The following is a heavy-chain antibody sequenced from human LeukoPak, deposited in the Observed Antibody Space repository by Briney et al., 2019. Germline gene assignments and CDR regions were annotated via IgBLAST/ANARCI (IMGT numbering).Heavy chain of an antibody. CDR1: GGTFSSYA. V-gene: IGHV1-69*05. CDR2: IIPIFGTA. CDR3: ARDRGYGDYGPFDY. J-gene: IGHJ4*02. D-gene: IGHD4-17*01. Sequence: ASVKVSCKASGGTFSSYAISWVRQAPGQGLEWMGRIIPIFGTANYAQKFQGRVTITTDESTSTAYMELSSLRSEDTAAYYCARDRGYGDYGPFDYWGQGTLVTVSS.